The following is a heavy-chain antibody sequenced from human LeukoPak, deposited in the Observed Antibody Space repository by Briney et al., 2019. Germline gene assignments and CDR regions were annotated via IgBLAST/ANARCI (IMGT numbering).Heavy chain of an antibody. CDR1: GYTFTSYG. D-gene: IGHD3-22*01. Sequence: ASVTVSCTASGYTFTSYGISWVRQAPGQGLGWMGWISAYNGNTNYAQKLQGRVTMTTDTSTSTAYMELRSLRSDDTAVYYCARGAYYYDSSGYYFGHAFDIWGQGTMVTVSS. CDR3: ARGAYYYDSSGYYFGHAFDI. CDR2: ISAYNGNT. V-gene: IGHV1-18*01. J-gene: IGHJ3*02.